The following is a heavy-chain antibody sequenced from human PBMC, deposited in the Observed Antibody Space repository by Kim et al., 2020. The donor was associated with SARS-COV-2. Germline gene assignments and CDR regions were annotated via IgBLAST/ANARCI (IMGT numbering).Heavy chain of an antibody. Sequence: GGSLRLSCAASGFTFSSYSMNWVRQAPGKGLEWVSSISSSSSYIYYADSVKGRFTISRDNAKNSLYLQMNSLRAEDTAVYYCARESGSGSYDFDYWGQGTLVTVSS. V-gene: IGHV3-21*01. CDR2: ISSSSSYI. CDR3: ARESGSGSYDFDY. D-gene: IGHD3-10*01. J-gene: IGHJ4*02. CDR1: GFTFSSYS.